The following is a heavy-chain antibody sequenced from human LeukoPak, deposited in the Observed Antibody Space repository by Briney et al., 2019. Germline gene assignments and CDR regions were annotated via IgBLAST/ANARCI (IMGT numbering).Heavy chain of an antibody. V-gene: IGHV3-48*02. CDR1: GFTFSSYN. CDR2: ISSSSSTI. Sequence: GGSLRLSCAASGFTFSSYNMNWVRQAPGKGLEWVSYISSSSSTIYYADSVKGRFTISRDNAKNSLYLQMNTLSDEDTAVYYCARDTHLDYWGQGTLVTVSS. J-gene: IGHJ4*02. CDR3: ARDTHLDY.